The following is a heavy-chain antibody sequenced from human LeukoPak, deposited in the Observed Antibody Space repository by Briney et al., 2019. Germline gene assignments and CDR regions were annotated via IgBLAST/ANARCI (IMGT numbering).Heavy chain of an antibody. CDR2: ISAYNGNT. Sequence: RASVKVSCKASGYTFTSYGISWVRQAPGQGLEWMGWISAYNGNTNYAQKLQGRVTMTTDTSTSTAYMELRSLRSDDTAVYYCARDSAAAGTPYFQHWGQGTLVTVSS. V-gene: IGHV1-18*01. CDR3: ARDSAAAGTPYFQH. J-gene: IGHJ1*01. D-gene: IGHD6-13*01. CDR1: GYTFTSYG.